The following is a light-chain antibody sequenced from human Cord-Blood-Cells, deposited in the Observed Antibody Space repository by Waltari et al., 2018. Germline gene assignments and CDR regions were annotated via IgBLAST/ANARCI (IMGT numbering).Light chain of an antibody. CDR1: SSDVGGYNY. CDR3: SSYTSSSTWV. V-gene: IGLV2-14*01. J-gene: IGLJ3*02. Sequence: QSALTQPASVSGSAGQSITIPCTGTSSDVGGYNYVSSYQQHPGKAPNLIIYHVSKRPSGVSNRFSGSNSGNTASLTISGLQAEDESDYYCSSYTSSSTWVFGGGTKLTVL. CDR2: HVS.